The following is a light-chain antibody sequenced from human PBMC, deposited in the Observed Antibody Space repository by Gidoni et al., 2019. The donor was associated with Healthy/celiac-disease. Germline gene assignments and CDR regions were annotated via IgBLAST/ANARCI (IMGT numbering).Light chain of an antibody. CDR2: GAS. V-gene: IGKV3D-15*01. CDR3: QQYNNWPRT. Sequence: EIVITQSPATSSGSPGERATLSRRASQSVSSNLAWYQQKPGQAPRLLIYGASTRATGIPARFSGSGSGTEFTLTISSLQSEDFAVYYCQQYNNWPRTFXQXTKVEIK. CDR1: QSVSSN. J-gene: IGKJ1*01.